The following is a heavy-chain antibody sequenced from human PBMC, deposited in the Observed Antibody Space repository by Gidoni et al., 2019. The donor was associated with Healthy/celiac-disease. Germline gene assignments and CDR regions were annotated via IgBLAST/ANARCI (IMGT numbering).Heavy chain of an antibody. V-gene: IGHV1-69*01. CDR3: ARVLEPLTICGVVQTHYYYYYGMDV. J-gene: IGHJ6*02. D-gene: IGHD3-3*01. CDR1: GGTFSSYA. CDR2: IIPILGTA. Sequence: QVQLVQSGAEVKKPGSSVKVSCKASGGTFSSYAISWVRQAPGQGLEWMGGIIPILGTANYAQKFQGRVTITADESTSTAYMELSSLRSEDTAVYYCARVLEPLTICGVVQTHYYYYYGMDVWGQGTTVTVSS.